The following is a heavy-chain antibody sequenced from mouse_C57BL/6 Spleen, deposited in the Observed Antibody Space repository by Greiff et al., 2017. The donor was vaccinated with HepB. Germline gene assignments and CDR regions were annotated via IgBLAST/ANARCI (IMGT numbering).Heavy chain of an antibody. Sequence: VKLLESGAELVRPGASVTLSCKASGYTFTDYEMHWVKQTPVHGLEWIGAIDPETGGTAYNQKFKGKAILTADKSSSTAYMELRSLTSEDSAVYSCTRHYGSSWDDYAMDYWGQGTSVTVSS. D-gene: IGHD1-1*01. CDR1: GYTFTDYE. V-gene: IGHV1-15*01. J-gene: IGHJ4*01. CDR3: TRHYGSSWDDYAMDY. CDR2: IDPETGGT.